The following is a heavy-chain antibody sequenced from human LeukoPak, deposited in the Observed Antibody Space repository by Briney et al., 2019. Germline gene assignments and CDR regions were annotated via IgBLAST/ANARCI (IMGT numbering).Heavy chain of an antibody. CDR3: ARETWIQLWLNYYYYMDV. J-gene: IGHJ6*03. CDR2: IYYSGST. V-gene: IGHV4-34*01. CDR1: GGSFSGYY. D-gene: IGHD5-18*01. Sequence: PSETLSLTCAVYGGSFSGYYWSWIRQPPGKGLEWIGSIYYSGSTYYNPSLKSRVTISVDTSKNQFSLKLSSVTAADTAVYYYARETWIQLWLNYYYYMDVWGKGTTVTVSS.